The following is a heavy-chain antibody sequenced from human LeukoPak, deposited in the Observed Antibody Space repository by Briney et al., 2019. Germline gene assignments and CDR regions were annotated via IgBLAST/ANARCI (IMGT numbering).Heavy chain of an antibody. J-gene: IGHJ4*02. V-gene: IGHV3-11*04. CDR3: ARFKLSSGYHPFDY. D-gene: IGHD5-12*01. CDR2: ISSSDSPI. Sequence: GGSLRLSCAASGFTFSDYYMTWIRQAPGKGLEWVSYISSSDSPIYYADSVEGRFTISRDNAKNSLYLQMTSLRAEDTAVYFCARFKLSSGYHPFDYWGQGTLVSVSS. CDR1: GFTFSDYY.